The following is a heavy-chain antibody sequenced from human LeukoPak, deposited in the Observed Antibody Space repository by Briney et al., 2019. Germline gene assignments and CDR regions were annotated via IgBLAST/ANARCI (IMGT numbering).Heavy chain of an antibody. CDR2: INPNSGGT. CDR1: GYTFTGYY. J-gene: IGHJ6*03. Sequence: ASVKVSCKASGYTFTGYYMHWVRQAPGQGLEWMGWINPNSGGTNYAQKFQGRVTMTRDTSISTAYMELSRLRSDDTAVYYCARGLIAAPRYYYYYYMDVWGKGTTVTVSS. CDR3: ARGLIAAPRYYYYYYMDV. D-gene: IGHD6-6*01. V-gene: IGHV1-2*02.